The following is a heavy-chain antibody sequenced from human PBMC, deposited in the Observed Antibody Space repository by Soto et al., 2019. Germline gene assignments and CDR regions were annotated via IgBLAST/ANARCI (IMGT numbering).Heavy chain of an antibody. CDR3: ARDPWKQWLVAFDY. CDR1: GYTFTSYG. CDR2: ISAYNVNT. D-gene: IGHD6-19*01. Sequence: ASVKVSCKASGYTFTSYGISWVRQAPGQGLEWMGWISAYNVNTNYAQKLQGRATMTTDTSTSTAYMELRSLRSNDTAVYYCARDPWKQWLVAFDYWGQGTLVTVSS. J-gene: IGHJ4*02. V-gene: IGHV1-18*01.